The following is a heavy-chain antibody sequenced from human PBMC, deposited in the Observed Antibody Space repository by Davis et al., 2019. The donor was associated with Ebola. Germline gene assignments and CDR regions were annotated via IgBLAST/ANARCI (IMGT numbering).Heavy chain of an antibody. D-gene: IGHD3-10*01. J-gene: IGHJ5*02. CDR2: ISAYNGNT. Sequence: ASVKVSCKASGYTFTSYGISWVRQAPGQGLEWMGWISAYNGNTNYAQKLQGRVTMTTDTSTSTAYMELRSLRSDDTAVYYCARGPYGSGSSGHNWFDPWGQGTLVTVSS. CDR1: GYTFTSYG. CDR3: ARGPYGSGSSGHNWFDP. V-gene: IGHV1-18*01.